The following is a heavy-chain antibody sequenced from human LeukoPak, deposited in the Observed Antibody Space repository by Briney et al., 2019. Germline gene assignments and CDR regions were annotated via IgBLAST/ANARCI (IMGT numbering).Heavy chain of an antibody. V-gene: IGHV4-59*01. CDR3: ARGLRPHCCSSTSCYIMNWFDP. CDR1: GGSISSYY. J-gene: IGHJ5*02. D-gene: IGHD2-2*01. Sequence: SETLSLTCTVSGGSISSYYWSWIRQPPGKGLEWIGYIYYSWSTNYNPSLKSRVTISVDTSKNQFSLKLSSVTAADTAVYYCARGLRPHCCSSTSCYIMNWFDPWGQGTLVTVSS. CDR2: IYYSWST.